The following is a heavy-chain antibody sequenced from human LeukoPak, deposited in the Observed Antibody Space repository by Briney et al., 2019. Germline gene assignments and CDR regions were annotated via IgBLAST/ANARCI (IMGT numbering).Heavy chain of an antibody. CDR1: GFTFSSYS. J-gene: IGHJ4*02. CDR2: ISSSSSTT. V-gene: IGHV3-48*01. D-gene: IGHD4-11*01. Sequence: GGSLRLSCAASGFTFSSYSMNWVRQAPGKGLEWVSYISSSSSTTNYADSVKVRFTISRDNAKNSLYLQMNSLRAEDTAVYYCARDLYVSNGFDYWGQGTLVTVSS. CDR3: ARDLYVSNGFDY.